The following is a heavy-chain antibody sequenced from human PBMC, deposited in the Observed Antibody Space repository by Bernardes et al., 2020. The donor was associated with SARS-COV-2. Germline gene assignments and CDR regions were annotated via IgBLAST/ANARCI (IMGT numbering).Heavy chain of an antibody. D-gene: IGHD2-21*02. V-gene: IGHV3-23*01. CDR1: GFTLTSYA. CDR2: MGGDAANT. CDR3: AKDYCGGDCDFFDY. Sequence: GGSLRPCRAASGFTLTSYAISWVRQAPGKGRAWVSGMGGDAANTYYADSVKGPFTISRDSSMNTLFLQMSSLRAEHTAVYYCAKDYCGGDCDFFDYWDQGTLVSVSS. J-gene: IGHJ4*02.